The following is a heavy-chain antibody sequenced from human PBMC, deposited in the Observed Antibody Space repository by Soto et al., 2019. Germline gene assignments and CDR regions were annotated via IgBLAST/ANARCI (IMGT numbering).Heavy chain of an antibody. J-gene: IGHJ6*02. CDR3: ARYNSNARGYDHYYYYYGMDV. CDR1: GGTFSSYA. Sequence: GASVKVSCKASGGTFSSYAISWVRQAPGQGLEWMGGIIPIFGTANYAQKFQGRVTITADESTSTAYMELSSLRSEDTAVYYCARYNSNARGYDHYYYYYGMDVWGQGTTVTVSS. D-gene: IGHD5-12*01. CDR2: IIPIFGTA. V-gene: IGHV1-69*13.